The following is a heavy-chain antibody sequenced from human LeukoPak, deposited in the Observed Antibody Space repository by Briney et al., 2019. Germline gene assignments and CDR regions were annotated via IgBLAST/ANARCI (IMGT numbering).Heavy chain of an antibody. CDR1: GFTFRRSA. J-gene: IGHJ4*02. CDR2: ISSSGNT. V-gene: IGHV3-23*01. D-gene: IGHD6-13*01. CDR3: VKGRISEDGLDF. Sequence: PRGSLRLSCAASGFTFRRSAMTWVRQTPGKVLDWVSSISSSGNTYYADSVKGRFTISRDNSKNMLYLQMNSLRAEDTAVYYCVKGRISEDGLDFWGQGTLVTVSS.